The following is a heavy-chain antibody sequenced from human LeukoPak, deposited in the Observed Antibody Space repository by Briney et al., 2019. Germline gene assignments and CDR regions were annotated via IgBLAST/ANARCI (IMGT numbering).Heavy chain of an antibody. CDR1: GFTFSSYA. CDR2: IKQDGSEK. CDR3: ASEYYDFWSGYYTLDY. D-gene: IGHD3-3*01. J-gene: IGHJ4*02. V-gene: IGHV3-7*01. Sequence: GGSLRLSCAASGFTFSSYAMSWVRQAPGKGLEWVANIKQDGSEKYYVDSVKGRFTISRDNAKNSLYLQMNSLRAEDTAVYYCASEYYDFWSGYYTLDYWGQGTLVTVSS.